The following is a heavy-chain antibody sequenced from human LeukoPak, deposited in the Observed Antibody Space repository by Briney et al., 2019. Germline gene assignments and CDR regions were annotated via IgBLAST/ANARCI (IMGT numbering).Heavy chain of an antibody. D-gene: IGHD5-18*01. CDR1: GFTFSSYA. V-gene: IGHV3-23*01. Sequence: GGSLRLSCAASGFTFSSYAMSWVRQAPGKGLEWVSAISGSGGSTYYADSVKGRFTIFRDNSKNTLYLQMNSLRAEDTAVYYCAKERIADTAMAGFDYWGQGTLVTVSS. CDR3: AKERIADTAMAGFDY. CDR2: ISGSGGST. J-gene: IGHJ4*02.